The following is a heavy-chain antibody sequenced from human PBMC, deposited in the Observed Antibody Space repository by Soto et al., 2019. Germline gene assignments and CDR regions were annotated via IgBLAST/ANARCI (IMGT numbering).Heavy chain of an antibody. CDR2: ISASGGST. CDR1: GFTFTSYA. J-gene: IGHJ5*02. D-gene: IGHD1-26*01. CDR3: AKTPSRMGGRYHL. Sequence: GGSLRLSCAASGFTFTSYAMSWVRQAPGKGLEWVSGISASGGSTYYADSVKGRFTISRDNSKNTLYLQMNSLRAEDTAVYYCAKTPSRMGGRYHLWGQGTRVTVS. V-gene: IGHV3-23*01.